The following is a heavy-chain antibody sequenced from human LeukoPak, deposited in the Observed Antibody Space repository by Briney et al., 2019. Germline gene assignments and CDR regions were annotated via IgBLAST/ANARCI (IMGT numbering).Heavy chain of an antibody. Sequence: GGSLRLSCAASGFTFSSYSMNWVRQAPGKGLEWVSSISSSSSYIYYADSVKGRFTISRDNAKNSLYLQMNSLRAEDTAVYYCARGVGNYRYYFDFWGQGTLVTVSS. D-gene: IGHD3-22*01. CDR1: GFTFSSYS. V-gene: IGHV3-21*01. CDR2: ISSSSSYI. CDR3: ARGVGNYRYYFDF. J-gene: IGHJ4*02.